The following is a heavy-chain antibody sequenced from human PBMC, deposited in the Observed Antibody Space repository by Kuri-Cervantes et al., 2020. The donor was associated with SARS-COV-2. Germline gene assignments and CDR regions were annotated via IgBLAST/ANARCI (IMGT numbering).Heavy chain of an antibody. D-gene: IGHD5-18*01. CDR3: AREGIQLWEGIYYYYYGMDV. Sequence: GGSLRLSCAASGFTFSSYGMHRVRQAPGKGLEWAAVIWYDGSNKYYADSVKGRFTISRDNSKNTLYLQMNSLRAEDTAVYYCAREGIQLWEGIYYYYYGMDVWGQGTTVTVSS. CDR2: IWYDGSNK. CDR1: GFTFSSYG. V-gene: IGHV3-33*08. J-gene: IGHJ6*02.